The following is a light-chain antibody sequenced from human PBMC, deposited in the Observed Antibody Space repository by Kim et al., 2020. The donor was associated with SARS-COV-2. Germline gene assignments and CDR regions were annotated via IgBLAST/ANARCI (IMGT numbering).Light chain of an antibody. Sequence: GQSVTMSCSGTRSNLGSNSVHWYQHLPRTAPKLLIYNNDQRPSGVPGRFSASKSATSASLVISGLQSEDEADYYCAAWDDTLNGRVFGGGTQLTVL. CDR1: RSNLGSNS. V-gene: IGLV1-44*01. CDR2: NND. CDR3: AAWDDTLNGRV. J-gene: IGLJ3*02.